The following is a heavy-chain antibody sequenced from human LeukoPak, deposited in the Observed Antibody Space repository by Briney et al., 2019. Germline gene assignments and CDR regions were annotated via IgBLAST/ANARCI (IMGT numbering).Heavy chain of an antibody. CDR3: ARHSEQLVQLNAFDI. D-gene: IGHD6-6*01. Sequence: SETLSLTCTVSGGSISSSSYYWGWIRQPPGKGLEWIGSIYYSGSTYYNPSLKSRVTISVDTSKNQFSLKLSSVTAADTAVYYCARHSEQLVQLNAFDIWGQGTMVTVSS. V-gene: IGHV4-39*01. CDR1: GGSISSSSYY. J-gene: IGHJ3*02. CDR2: IYYSGST.